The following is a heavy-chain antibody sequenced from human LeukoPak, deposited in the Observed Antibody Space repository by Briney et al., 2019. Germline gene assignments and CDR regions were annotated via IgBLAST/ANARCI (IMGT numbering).Heavy chain of an antibody. V-gene: IGHV3-30*18. CDR3: AKDKNVADSSGYYFAY. CDR1: GFTFSSYA. J-gene: IGHJ4*02. Sequence: GGSLRLSCAASGFTFSSYAMHWVRQAPGKGLEWVAVISYDGSKKYYADSVKGRFTISRDDSKSTLYLQMNSLRAEDTAVYYCAKDKNVADSSGYYFAYWGQGTLVTVSS. D-gene: IGHD3-22*01. CDR2: ISYDGSKK.